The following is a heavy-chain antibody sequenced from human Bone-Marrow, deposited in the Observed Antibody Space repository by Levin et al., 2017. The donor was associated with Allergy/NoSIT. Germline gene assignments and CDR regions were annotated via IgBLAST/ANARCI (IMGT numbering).Heavy chain of an antibody. D-gene: IGHD3-10*01. Sequence: KRGESLKISCAASGFTFSIYSMNWVRQAPGKGLEWVSSISSSSSYIYYADSVKGRFTISRDNAKNSLYLQMNSLRAEDTAVYYCAREPVRGVIWGQGTLVTVSS. CDR1: GFTFSIYS. CDR2: ISSSSSYI. CDR3: AREPVRGVI. V-gene: IGHV3-21*01. J-gene: IGHJ4*02.